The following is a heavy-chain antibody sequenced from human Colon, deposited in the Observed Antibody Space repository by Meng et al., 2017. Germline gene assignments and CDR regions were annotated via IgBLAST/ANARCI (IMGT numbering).Heavy chain of an antibody. CDR2: GST. J-gene: IGHJ4*02. CDR1: GASVSDTNYA. V-gene: IGHV4-61*01. D-gene: IGHD7-27*01. CDR3: ARDNWGSLDY. Sequence: QVLLQESGPGLVRPSETLSLTCTVSGASVSDTNYAWSWIRQPPGKGLEWIGYGSTNHNPSLKSRVTISVDTSKNQFSLTLNSVTAADTAVYYCARDNWGSLDYWGQGTLVTVSS.